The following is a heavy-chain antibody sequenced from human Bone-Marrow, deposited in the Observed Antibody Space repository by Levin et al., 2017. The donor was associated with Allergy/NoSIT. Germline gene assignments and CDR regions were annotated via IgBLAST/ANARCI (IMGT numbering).Heavy chain of an antibody. CDR1: DYTFTNYG. CDR2: ISAHNANT. V-gene: IGHV1-18*01. Sequence: ASVKVSCKASDYTFTNYGISWVRQAPGQGLEWMGWISAHNANTNYAQKFQGRVTMTTDTSTSTAYMELRSLRYDDTAVYYCAREWAGYYYMDIWGKGTTVTVSS. J-gene: IGHJ6*03. CDR3: AREWAGYYYMDI.